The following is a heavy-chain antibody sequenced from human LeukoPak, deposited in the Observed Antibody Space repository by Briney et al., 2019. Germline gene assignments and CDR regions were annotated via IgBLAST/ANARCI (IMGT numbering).Heavy chain of an antibody. CDR2: ISGDGYTA. V-gene: IGHV3-23*01. J-gene: IGHJ4*02. CDR1: GFTFSSSA. D-gene: IGHD3-16*01. CDR3: AKAAPYYLDF. Sequence: GGSLRLSCAASGFTFSSSAMTWVRQAPGKGLECVASISGDGYTALYADSVKGRFSVSRDNSKNTLYLQMSSLRVEDTAVYYCAKAAPYYLDFWGRGTLVTVSS.